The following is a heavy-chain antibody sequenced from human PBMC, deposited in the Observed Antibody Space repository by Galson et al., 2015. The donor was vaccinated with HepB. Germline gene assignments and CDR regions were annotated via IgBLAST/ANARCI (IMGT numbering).Heavy chain of an antibody. CDR2: ISQNDIST. J-gene: IGHJ6*03. CDR1: GLTLDAYD. CDR3: ARGSPTSFYHYYMDV. D-gene: IGHD2/OR15-2a*01. Sequence: SLRLSCAASGLTLDAYDISWVRQAPGRGLQWVSAISQNDISTHYAAPVEGRFTISRQKSKNVVVLQMKRLKVEDTAVYYCARGSPTSFYHYYMDVGGKGTTVTVSS. V-gene: IGHV3-23*01.